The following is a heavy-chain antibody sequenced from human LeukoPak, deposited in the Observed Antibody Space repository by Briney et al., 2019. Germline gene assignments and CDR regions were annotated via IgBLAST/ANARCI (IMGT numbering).Heavy chain of an antibody. CDR3: ARDEGHCSGGSCPRNWFDP. Sequence: ASVKVSCKASGYTFTSYGISWVRQAPGQGLEWMGIINPSGGSTSYAQKFQGRVTMTRDTSTSTVYMELSSLRSEDTAVYYRARDEGHCSGGSCPRNWFDPWGQGTLVTVSS. CDR2: INPSGGST. CDR1: GYTFTSYG. V-gene: IGHV1-46*01. J-gene: IGHJ5*02. D-gene: IGHD2-15*01.